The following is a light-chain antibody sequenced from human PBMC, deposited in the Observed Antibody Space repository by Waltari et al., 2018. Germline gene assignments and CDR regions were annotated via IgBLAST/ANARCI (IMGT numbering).Light chain of an antibody. CDR2: DAS. J-gene: IGKJ1*01. V-gene: IGKV3-20*01. Sequence: FVLTQSPGTLSLSPGERVTLSCRASQSVSSNYLAWYQQKPGQAPRLLIYDASNRATVIADRFSGSGSGTDFTLTISRLEPEDVAVYYCQQYGRSPWTFGQGTKVEIK. CDR1: QSVSSNY. CDR3: QQYGRSPWT.